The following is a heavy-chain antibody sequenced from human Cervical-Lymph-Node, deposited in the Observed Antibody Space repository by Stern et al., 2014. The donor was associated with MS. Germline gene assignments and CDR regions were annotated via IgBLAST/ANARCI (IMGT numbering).Heavy chain of an antibody. Sequence: QVQLVQSGAEVKKPGASVKVSCKAPGYTLTSYYIHWVRQAPGQGLEWMGMINPSGDSTTYAQKFQGRITMTRDTSTSTVYMEVTSLTSDDTAVYYCASGRLDYWGQGTPVTVS. CDR1: GYTLTSYY. V-gene: IGHV1-46*01. D-gene: IGHD5-12*01. CDR3: ASGRLDY. J-gene: IGHJ4*02. CDR2: INPSGDST.